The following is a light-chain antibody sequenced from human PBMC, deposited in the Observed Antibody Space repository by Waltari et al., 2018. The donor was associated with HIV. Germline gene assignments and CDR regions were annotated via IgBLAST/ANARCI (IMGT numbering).Light chain of an antibody. CDR1: QGVNIN. V-gene: IGKV3-15*01. Sequence: EILMTQSPATLSVSPGERATLSCRASQGVNINLAWYQQKPGQTPRLLIHGTSTRATNIPPRFSGSGSGTEFTLTISSLQSEDFAVYYCHHYNNWRETFGQGTKVEIK. J-gene: IGKJ1*01. CDR3: HHYNNWRET. CDR2: GTS.